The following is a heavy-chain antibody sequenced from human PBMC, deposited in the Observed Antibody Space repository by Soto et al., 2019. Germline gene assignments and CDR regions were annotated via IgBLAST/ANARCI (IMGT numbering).Heavy chain of an antibody. J-gene: IGHJ4*02. CDR3: ARGGWNYVKTPDY. CDR1: GGTFSSYA. D-gene: IGHD1-7*01. CDR2: IIPIFGTA. Sequence: SVKVSCKASGGTFSSYAISWVRQAPGQGLEWMGGIIPIFGTANYAQKFQGRVTITADESTSTAYMELSSLRSEDTAVYYCARGGWNYVKTPDYWGQGTLVTVSS. V-gene: IGHV1-69*13.